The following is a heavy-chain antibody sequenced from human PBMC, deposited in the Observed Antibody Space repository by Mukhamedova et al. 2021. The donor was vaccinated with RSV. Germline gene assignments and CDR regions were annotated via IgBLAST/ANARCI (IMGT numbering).Heavy chain of an antibody. V-gene: IGHV3-48*03. J-gene: IGHJ4*02. D-gene: IGHD3-3*01. CDR3: ARVGNYDFSYYFDY. Sequence: GKGLEWVSYISSSGSTIYYADSVKGRFTISRDNAKNSLYLQMNSLRAEDTAVYYCARVGNYDFSYYFDYWGQGTLVNVPS. CDR2: ISSSGSTI.